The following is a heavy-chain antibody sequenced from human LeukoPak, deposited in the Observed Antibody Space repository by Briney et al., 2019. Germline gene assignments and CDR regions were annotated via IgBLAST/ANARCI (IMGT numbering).Heavy chain of an antibody. CDR2: IYYSGNT. D-gene: IGHD5-12*01. V-gene: IGHV3-66*01. CDR3: ARGIIDYSGYDY. CDR1: GFIVSGNC. J-gene: IGHJ4*02. Sequence: GRSLRLSCAASGFIVSGNCISWVRQAPGKGLEWVSVIYYSGNTYYADSVRGRFTISTDNFKNTLYLQMNSLRAEDTAVYYCARGIIDYSGYDYWGQGTLVTVSS.